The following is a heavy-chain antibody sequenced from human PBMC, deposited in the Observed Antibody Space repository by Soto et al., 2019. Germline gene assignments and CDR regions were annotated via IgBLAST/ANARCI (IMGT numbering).Heavy chain of an antibody. D-gene: IGHD6-13*01. J-gene: IGHJ5*02. CDR3: ARTARIAIAAAGTAYICFDP. V-gene: IGHV4-59*01. Sequence: SETLSLTSTVSGGSIGSYYWSWIRQPPGKGLEWIGYIYYSGSTNYNPSLKSRVTISVDTSKNQFSLKLSSVTAADTAVYYCARTARIAIAAAGTAYICFDPWGQGTLVTVSS. CDR2: IYYSGST. CDR1: GGSIGSYY.